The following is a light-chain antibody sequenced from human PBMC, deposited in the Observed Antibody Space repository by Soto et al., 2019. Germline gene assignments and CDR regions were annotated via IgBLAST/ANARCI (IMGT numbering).Light chain of an antibody. CDR3: QQSYSTPLT. J-gene: IGKJ4*01. CDR1: QSVSTW. CDR2: DAS. V-gene: IGKV1-39*01. Sequence: DIQMTQSPSTLSSSVGDTVTITYRASQSVSTWLAWYQQKPGRAPQLLIYDASRLKTGVPSRFSGSGSGTDFTLTISSLQPEDFATYYCQQSYSTPLTFGGGTKVDIK.